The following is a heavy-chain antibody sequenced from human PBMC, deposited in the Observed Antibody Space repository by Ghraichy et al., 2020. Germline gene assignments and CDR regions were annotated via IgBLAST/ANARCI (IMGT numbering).Heavy chain of an antibody. V-gene: IGHV3-9*01. CDR1: GFTFDDYA. Sequence: SLNISCAASGFTFDDYAMHWVRQAPGKGLEWVSGISWNSGSIGYADSVKGRFTISRDNAKNSLYLQMNSLRAEDTALYYCAKDIRPSIAVAGAPGDYWGQGTLVTVSS. J-gene: IGHJ4*02. CDR2: ISWNSGSI. D-gene: IGHD6-19*01. CDR3: AKDIRPSIAVAGAPGDY.